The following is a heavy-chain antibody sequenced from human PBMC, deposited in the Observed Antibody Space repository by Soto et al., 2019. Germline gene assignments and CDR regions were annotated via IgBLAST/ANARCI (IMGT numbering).Heavy chain of an antibody. Sequence: PSETLSLTCTVSGGSVSSGSYYWSWIRQPPGKGLEWIGYIYYSGSTNCNPSLKSRVTISVDTSKNQFSLKLSSVTAADTAVYYCARDLPSSSWYYFDYWGQGTLVTVSS. CDR3: ARDLPSSSWYYFDY. CDR2: IYYSGST. V-gene: IGHV4-61*01. J-gene: IGHJ4*02. D-gene: IGHD6-13*01. CDR1: GGSVSSGSYY.